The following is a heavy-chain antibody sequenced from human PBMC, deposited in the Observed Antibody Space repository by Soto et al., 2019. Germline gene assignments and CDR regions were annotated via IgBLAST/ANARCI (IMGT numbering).Heavy chain of an antibody. V-gene: IGHV3-11*01. CDR3: ARGGGLYYDFWSGYPRHGMDV. CDR2: TSSSGSTI. CDR1: GFTFSDYY. D-gene: IGHD3-3*01. J-gene: IGHJ6*02. Sequence: PGGSLRLSCAASGFTFSDYYMSWIRQAPGKGLEWVSYTSSSGSTIYYADSVKGRFTISRDNAKNSLYLQMNSLRAEDTAVYYCARGGGLYYDFWSGYPRHGMDVWGQGATVTVSS.